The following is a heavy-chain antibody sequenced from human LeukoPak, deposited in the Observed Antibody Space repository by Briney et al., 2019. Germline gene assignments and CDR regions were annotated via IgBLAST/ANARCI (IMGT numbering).Heavy chain of an antibody. CDR1: GGSISGSDYY. CDR2: IYYSGRT. J-gene: IGHJ4*02. D-gene: IGHD3-22*01. Sequence: SETLSLTCTVSGGSISGSDYYWVWIRQPPGKGLEWIGSIYYSGRTYYNPSLKSRVTTSVDTSKNQFSLRLTSVTAADTAVYYCARDSDSSGSYDYYFDYWGRGTLVTVSS. CDR3: ARDSDSSGSYDYYFDY. V-gene: IGHV4-39*07.